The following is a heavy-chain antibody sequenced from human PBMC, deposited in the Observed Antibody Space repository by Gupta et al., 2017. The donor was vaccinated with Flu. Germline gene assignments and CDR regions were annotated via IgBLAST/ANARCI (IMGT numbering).Heavy chain of an antibody. J-gene: IGHJ6*03. CDR2: MTNRGNTL. CDR3: ARDSANWGTYFYFYMDV. D-gene: IGHD7-27*01. CDR1: TLSAYY. V-gene: IGHV3-11*01. Sequence: TLSAYYMSWIRQAPGKGLQWLSYMTNRGNTLYYADSVKGRFTVSRDNAKNSLYLQMSNLSAEDTAVYYWARDSANWGTYFYFYMDVWGKGTQVTVSS.